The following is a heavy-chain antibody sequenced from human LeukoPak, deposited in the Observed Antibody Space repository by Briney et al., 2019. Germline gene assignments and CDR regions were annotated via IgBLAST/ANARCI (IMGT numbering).Heavy chain of an antibody. Sequence: PGGSLRLSCAASGFTFSNYGMHWVRQAPGKGLEWVAVIWYDGSIKYYADSVKGRFSISRDNSKNTLYLQMNSLRAEDTAVYYCARYCSGGTCKLAYYYYGMDVWGQGTTVTVSS. CDR2: IWYDGSIK. J-gene: IGHJ6*02. V-gene: IGHV3-33*01. CDR3: ARYCSGGTCKLAYYYYGMDV. D-gene: IGHD2-15*01. CDR1: GFTFSNYG.